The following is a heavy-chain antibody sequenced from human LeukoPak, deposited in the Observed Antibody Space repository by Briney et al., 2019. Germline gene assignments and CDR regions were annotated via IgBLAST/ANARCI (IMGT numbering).Heavy chain of an antibody. V-gene: IGHV3-53*01. J-gene: IGHJ3*02. D-gene: IGHD2-21*02. CDR1: EFTVSSNY. CDR3: ARLICGGGDCGGVGAFDI. CDR2: IYSGGGT. Sequence: GGSLRLSCAASEFTVSSNYMSWVRQAPGKGLEWVSVIYSGGGTYYADSVEGRFTISRDNSKNTLYLQMNSLRAEDTAVYYCARLICGGGDCGGVGAFDIWGQGTMVTVSS.